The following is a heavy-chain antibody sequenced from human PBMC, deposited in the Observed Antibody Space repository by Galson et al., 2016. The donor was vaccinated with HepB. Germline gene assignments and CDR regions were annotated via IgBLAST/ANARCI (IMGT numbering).Heavy chain of an antibody. J-gene: IGHJ3*02. CDR2: ISGSGGST. V-gene: IGHV3-23*01. CDR3: AKGSRHVLRYFDWSWGLDAFDI. D-gene: IGHD3-9*01. Sequence: SLRLSCAASGFNFNSYAMSWVRQAPGKGLEWASAISGSGGSTYYADSVKGRFTISRDNSKNTLYLQMNSLRAEDTAVYYCAKGSRHVLRYFDWSWGLDAFDIWGQGTMVTVSS. CDR1: GFNFNSYA.